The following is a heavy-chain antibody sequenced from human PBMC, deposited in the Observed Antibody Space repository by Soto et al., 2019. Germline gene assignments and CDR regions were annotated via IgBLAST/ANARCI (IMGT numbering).Heavy chain of an antibody. Sequence: QVQLEQSGAEVKKPGSSVKVSCKASGGTFSSYAISWVRQAPGQGLEWMGGIIPIFGTANYAQKFQGRVTITADESTSTAYMELSSLRSEDTAVYYCARGGVYCSGGSCYEVAPLDAFDIWGQGTMVTVSS. CDR3: ARGGVYCSGGSCYEVAPLDAFDI. CDR2: IIPIFGTA. J-gene: IGHJ3*02. CDR1: GGTFSSYA. V-gene: IGHV1-69*01. D-gene: IGHD2-15*01.